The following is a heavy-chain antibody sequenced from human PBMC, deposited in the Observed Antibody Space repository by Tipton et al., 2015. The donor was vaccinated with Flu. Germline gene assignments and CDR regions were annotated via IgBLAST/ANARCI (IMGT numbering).Heavy chain of an antibody. D-gene: IGHD6-13*01. Sequence: VQLVQSGAEVKKPGESLKISCKGSGYNFTNYWIAWVRQMPGKGLEWMGIIYPGDSDTRYSPSFQGQDTISADKSITTAYLQWSSLRASDTAMYYCARLQYSGSVFDPWGQGTLVTVSS. CDR2: IYPGDSDT. J-gene: IGHJ5*02. CDR3: ARLQYSGSVFDP. CDR1: GYNFTNYW. V-gene: IGHV5-51*01.